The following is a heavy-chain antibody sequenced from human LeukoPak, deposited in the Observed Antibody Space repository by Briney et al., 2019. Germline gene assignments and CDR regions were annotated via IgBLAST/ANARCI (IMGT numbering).Heavy chain of an antibody. Sequence: PSQTLSLTCTVSGGSISSGDYYWGWLRQPPGTGLEWIGYIYYSGSTYYNPSLKSRVTISVDTSKNQFSLKLNSVTAADTAVYYCARDKLATVTTGWFDPWGQGTLVTVSS. CDR1: GGSISSGDYY. CDR2: IYYSGST. CDR3: ARDKLATVTTGWFDP. D-gene: IGHD4-17*01. V-gene: IGHV4-30-4*01. J-gene: IGHJ5*02.